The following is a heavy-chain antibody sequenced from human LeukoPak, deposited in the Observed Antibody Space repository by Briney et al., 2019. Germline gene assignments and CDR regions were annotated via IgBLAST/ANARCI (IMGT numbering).Heavy chain of an antibody. V-gene: IGHV3-11*04. CDR2: ISSSGSTI. CDR1: GFTFSDYY. CDR3: AKPYSYGPQWYFDL. J-gene: IGHJ2*01. D-gene: IGHD5-18*01. Sequence: RSGGSLRLSCAASGFTFSDYYMSWIRQAPGKGLEWVSYISSSGSTIYYADSVKGRFTISRDNAKNSLYLQMNSLRAEDTAVYYCAKPYSYGPQWYFDLWGRGTLVTVSS.